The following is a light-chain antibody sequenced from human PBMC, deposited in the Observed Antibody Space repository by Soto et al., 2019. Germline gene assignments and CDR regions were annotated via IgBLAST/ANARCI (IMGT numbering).Light chain of an antibody. J-gene: IGLJ2*01. CDR1: SSNIGAGYD. Sequence: QSVLTQPPSVSGTPGQRVTISCSGSSSNIGAGYDVQWYQQPPGAPPKLLILGNTNPPSGVADRFFGSWSGTSSALATTGVQREEEDDYYCQSYGVDLSVSVIFGGGTQLTVL. CDR2: GNT. V-gene: IGLV1-40*01. CDR3: QSYGVDLSVSVI.